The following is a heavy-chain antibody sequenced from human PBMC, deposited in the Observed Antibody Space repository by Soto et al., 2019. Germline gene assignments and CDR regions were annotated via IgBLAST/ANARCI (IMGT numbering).Heavy chain of an antibody. Sequence: EVQLVESGGGLVKPGGSLRLSCAASGFAFSTYSMDWVRQAPGKGLEWVSFISSSSTYIYYAESVKGRFTISRDNAENSVSLQMSSLRAEDTAVYYCARVQAHCSSPNCYSAYWGQGVLVTVSS. CDR3: ARVQAHCSSPNCYSAY. V-gene: IGHV3-21*01. CDR1: GFAFSTYS. J-gene: IGHJ4*02. CDR2: ISSSSTYI. D-gene: IGHD2-2*01.